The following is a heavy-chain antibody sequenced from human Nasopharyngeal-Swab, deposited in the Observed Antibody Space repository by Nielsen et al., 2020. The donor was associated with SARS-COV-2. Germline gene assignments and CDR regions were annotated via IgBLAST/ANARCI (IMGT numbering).Heavy chain of an antibody. V-gene: IGHV3-30*18. D-gene: IGHD1-1*01. CDR3: AKGGGTTGTVGLDI. Sequence: GESLKISCAASGFTFSSYDMHWVRQAPGKGLEWVAVISYDGSNKYYADSVKGRFTISGDNSKNTLYLQMNSLRAEDTAVYYCAKGGGTTGTVGLDIWGQGTMVTVSS. CDR1: GFTFSSYD. CDR2: ISYDGSNK. J-gene: IGHJ3*02.